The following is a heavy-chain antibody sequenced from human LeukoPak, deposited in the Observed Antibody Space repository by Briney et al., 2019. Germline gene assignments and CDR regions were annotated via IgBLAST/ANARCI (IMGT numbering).Heavy chain of an antibody. J-gene: IGHJ5*02. V-gene: IGHV4-4*07. Sequence: SETLSLTRTVSGGSISSYYWSWIRQPAGKGLEWIGRIYTSGSTNYNPPLKSRVTMSVDTSKNQFSLKLSSVTAADTAVYYCARRIGYLRGSGSYYSDNWFDPWGQGTLVTVSS. D-gene: IGHD3-10*01. CDR2: IYTSGST. CDR1: GGSISSYY. CDR3: ARRIGYLRGSGSYYSDNWFDP.